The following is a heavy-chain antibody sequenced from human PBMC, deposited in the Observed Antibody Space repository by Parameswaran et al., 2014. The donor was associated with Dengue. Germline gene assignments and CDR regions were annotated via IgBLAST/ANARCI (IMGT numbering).Heavy chain of an antibody. J-gene: IGHJ6*01. V-gene: IGHV3-53*01. CDR2: IYSSGST. CDR3: ARDYYYYAMDV. Sequence: QMPGKGGWEWVSIIYSSGSTYYADSVKGRFTISRDNSKNTVYLQMNSLRADDTAVYYCARDYYYYAMDVWGQGTTVTVSS.